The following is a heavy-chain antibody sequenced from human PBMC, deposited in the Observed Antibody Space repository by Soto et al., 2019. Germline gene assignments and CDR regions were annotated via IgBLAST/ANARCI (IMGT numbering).Heavy chain of an antibody. CDR3: AHSDVGSVRGEYFDY. Sequence: QITLKESGTTLVKPTQTLTLTCTFSGFSLSTSGVGVGWIRQPPGKALEWLALIYWDDDKRYSPSLKSRLTITKDTSKNQVVLTMTNMDPVDTATYYFAHSDVGSVRGEYFDYWGQGTLVTVSS. J-gene: IGHJ4*02. CDR1: GFSLSTSGVG. CDR2: IYWDDDK. V-gene: IGHV2-5*02. D-gene: IGHD3-10*01.